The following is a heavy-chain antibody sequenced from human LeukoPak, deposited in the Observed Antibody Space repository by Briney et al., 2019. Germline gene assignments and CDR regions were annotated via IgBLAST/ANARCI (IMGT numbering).Heavy chain of an antibody. D-gene: IGHD2-15*01. V-gene: IGHV1-69*13. CDR1: GGTFSSYA. Sequence: ASVKVSCKASGGTFSSYAISWVRQAPGQGLEWMGGIIPIFGTANYAQKFQGRVTITADESTSTAYMELSSLRSEDTAVYYCARARYCSGGGCYWGSFDYWGQGTLVTVSS. CDR3: ARARYCSGGGCYWGSFDY. CDR2: IIPIFGTA. J-gene: IGHJ4*02.